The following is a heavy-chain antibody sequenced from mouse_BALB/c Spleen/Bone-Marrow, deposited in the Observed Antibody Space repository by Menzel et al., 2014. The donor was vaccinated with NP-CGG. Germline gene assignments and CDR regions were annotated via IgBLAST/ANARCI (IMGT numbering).Heavy chain of an antibody. J-gene: IGHJ3*01. Sequence: EVKLMESGPELVKPGASVKMSCKASGYTFTSYVIHWVKQKSGQGLEWIGYINPYNDGTKYNEKFKGKATLTSDKSSSTAYMELSSLTSEDSAVYYCARGNYYVFAYWGQGTLVTVSA. CDR3: ARGNYYVFAY. CDR2: INPYNDGT. D-gene: IGHD2-1*01. CDR1: GYTFTSYV. V-gene: IGHV1-14*01.